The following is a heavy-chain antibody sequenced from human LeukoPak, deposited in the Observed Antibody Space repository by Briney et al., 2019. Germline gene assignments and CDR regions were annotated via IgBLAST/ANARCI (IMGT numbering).Heavy chain of an antibody. CDR2: INPNSGGT. Sequence: GASVKVSCKASGYTFTGYYMHWVRQAPGQGLEWMGWINPNSGGTNYAQKFQGRVTMTRDTSISTAYMELSSLRSDDTAVYYCARGYWVGYCSSTSCAYFDYWGQGTLVSVSS. V-gene: IGHV1-2*02. CDR3: ARGYWVGYCSSTSCAYFDY. CDR1: GYTFTGYY. J-gene: IGHJ4*02. D-gene: IGHD2-2*01.